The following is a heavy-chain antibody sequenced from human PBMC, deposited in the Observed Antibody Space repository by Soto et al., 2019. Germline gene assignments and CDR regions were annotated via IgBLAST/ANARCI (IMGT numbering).Heavy chain of an antibody. J-gene: IGHJ3*02. Sequence: GASVKVSCTASGYTFTIYGISWVRQAPGQGLEWMGWISAYNGNTNYAQKLQGRVTMTTDTSTSTAYMELRSLRSDDTAVYYCARASPAIAVAGTRMAFDIWGQGTMVTVSS. V-gene: IGHV1-18*01. D-gene: IGHD6-19*01. CDR2: ISAYNGNT. CDR3: ARASPAIAVAGTRMAFDI. CDR1: GYTFTIYG.